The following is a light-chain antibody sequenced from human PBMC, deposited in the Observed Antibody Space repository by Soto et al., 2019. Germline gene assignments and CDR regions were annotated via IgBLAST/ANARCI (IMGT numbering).Light chain of an antibody. V-gene: IGKV1-5*03. CDR3: QQYYSFPLT. J-gene: IGKJ5*01. CDR2: KAS. CDR1: QSISTW. Sequence: DIQMTQSPSTLSASVGDRVTITCRASQSISTWLSWYQQKPGKAPKVLIYKASNLQSGVPSRFSGSGSGTDFTLTISCLQSEDFATYYCQQYYSFPLTFGQGTRLETK.